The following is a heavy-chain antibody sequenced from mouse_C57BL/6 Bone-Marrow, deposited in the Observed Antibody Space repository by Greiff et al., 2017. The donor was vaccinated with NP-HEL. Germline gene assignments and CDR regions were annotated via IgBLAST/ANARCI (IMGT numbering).Heavy chain of an antibody. CDR3: ARHLQTGFDWYFDV. CDR2: ISSGGSYT. D-gene: IGHD4-1*01. CDR1: GFTFSSYG. J-gene: IGHJ1*03. V-gene: IGHV5-6*01. Sequence: EVQGVESGGDLVKPGGSLKLSCAASGFTFSSYGMSWVRQTPDKRLEWVATISSGGSYTYYPDSVKGRFTISRDNAKNTLYLQMSSLKSEDTAMYYCARHLQTGFDWYFDVWGTGTTVTVSS.